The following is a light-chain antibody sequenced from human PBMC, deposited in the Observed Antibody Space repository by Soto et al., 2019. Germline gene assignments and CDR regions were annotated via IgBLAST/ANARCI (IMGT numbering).Light chain of an antibody. Sequence: EIVLTHSPGTLSLSPWERATLSCRASQSVSSSYLAWYQQSPGQPPRLLIYDASTRAPGIPDRFSGSGSGTDFTLTIRRLEPEDFAVYNCQQYGTSTKFGQGTKVDIK. CDR3: QQYGTSTK. CDR1: QSVSSSY. J-gene: IGKJ1*01. V-gene: IGKV3-20*01. CDR2: DAS.